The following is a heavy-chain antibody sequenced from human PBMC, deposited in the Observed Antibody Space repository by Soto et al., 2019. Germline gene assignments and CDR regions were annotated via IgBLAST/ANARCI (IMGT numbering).Heavy chain of an antibody. V-gene: IGHV4-38-2*01. CDR3: AGEVQGRLYDFWSGRPNYYGMDV. J-gene: IGHJ6*02. CDR2: IYHSGST. CDR1: GYSISSGYY. D-gene: IGHD3-3*01. Sequence: PSETLSLTCAVSGYSISSGYYWGWIRQPPGKGLEWIGSIYHSGSTYYNPSLKSRVTISVDTSKNQFSLKLSSVTAADTAVYYCAGEVQGRLYDFWSGRPNYYGMDVWGQGTTVTVSS.